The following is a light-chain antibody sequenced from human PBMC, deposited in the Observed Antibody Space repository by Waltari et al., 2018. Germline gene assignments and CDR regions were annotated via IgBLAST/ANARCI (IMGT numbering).Light chain of an antibody. Sequence: EIVMTQSPATLSVSPGEQATLSCRASQSVGRNLAWYQQKPGQAPRLLISGASNRATGIPARFSGSGYGTEFTLTISSLQSEDFAVYYCQQYNNWPPLTFGGGTTVEI. CDR2: GAS. V-gene: IGKV3-15*01. CDR3: QQYNNWPPLT. J-gene: IGKJ4*01. CDR1: QSVGRN.